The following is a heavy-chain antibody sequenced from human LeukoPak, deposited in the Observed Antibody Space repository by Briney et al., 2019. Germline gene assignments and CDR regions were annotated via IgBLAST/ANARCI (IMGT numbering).Heavy chain of an antibody. J-gene: IGHJ4*02. V-gene: IGHV3-30*02. CDR2: IRYDGSNK. D-gene: IGHD6-13*01. CDR1: GFTFSSYG. Sequence: GGSLRLSCAASGFTFSSYGMHWVRQAPGKGLEWVAFIRYDGSNKYYADSVKGRFTISRDNSKNTLYLQMNSLRAEDTAVYYRVHQTGVQQKYYFDYWGQGTLVTVSS. CDR3: VHQTGVQQKYYFDY.